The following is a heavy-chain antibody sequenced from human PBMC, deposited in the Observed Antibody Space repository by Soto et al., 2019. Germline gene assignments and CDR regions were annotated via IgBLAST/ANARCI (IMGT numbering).Heavy chain of an antibody. CDR3: ARKGSDDLDF. Sequence: DVQLVESGGDVVQAGGFLRLSCTGSNFTFSNYWMTWVRQAPGKGLEWVANIRPDGSENNFVDSVKGRFTISRDNAKYSLYLQMNSLGAEDTAVYYCARKGSDDLDFWGQEPWSPSPQ. J-gene: IGHJ4*01. CDR1: NFTFSNYW. D-gene: IGHD1-1*01. CDR2: IRPDGSEN. V-gene: IGHV3-7*01.